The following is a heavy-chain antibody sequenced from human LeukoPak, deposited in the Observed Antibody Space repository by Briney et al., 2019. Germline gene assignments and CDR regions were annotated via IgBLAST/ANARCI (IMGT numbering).Heavy chain of an antibody. J-gene: IGHJ4*02. V-gene: IGHV1-24*01. CDR1: GYTLTELS. CDR3: ATDRIAAAGSEFDY. Sequence: ASVKVSCKVSGYTLTELSMHWVRQAPGKGLEWMGGFDPEDGETIYAQKFQGRVTMTEDTSTDTAYMELSSLRSEDTAVYYCATDRIAAAGSEFDYWGQGTLVTVSS. CDR2: FDPEDGET. D-gene: IGHD6-25*01.